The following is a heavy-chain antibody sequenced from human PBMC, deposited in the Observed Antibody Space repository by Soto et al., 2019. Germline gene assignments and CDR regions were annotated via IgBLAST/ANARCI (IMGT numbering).Heavy chain of an antibody. CDR3: ATAYVYDFENSNYYRDAFDI. D-gene: IGHD3-22*01. CDR1: GYSFSFYW. V-gene: IGHV5-51*01. Sequence: GESLKISCKASGYSFSFYWIGWVRQMPGKGLEWMAIMYPDDSDIRYSPSFEAHVTITADKSTSTAFLQWSSLKASDTAMYYCATAYVYDFENSNYYRDAFDIWGQGTLVTVSS. J-gene: IGHJ3*02. CDR2: MYPDDSDI.